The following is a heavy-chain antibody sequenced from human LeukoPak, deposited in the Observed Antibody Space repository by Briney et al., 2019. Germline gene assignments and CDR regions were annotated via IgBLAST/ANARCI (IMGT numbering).Heavy chain of an antibody. CDR2: ICAYNGNT. CDR3: ARGHPSTLDGYNRPDFVY. J-gene: IGHJ4*02. D-gene: IGHD5-24*01. CDR1: GYTFTSYG. V-gene: IGHV1-18*01. Sequence: GASEKVSCKASGYTFTSYGISWVRQAPGQALEWMGWICAYNGNTNYAQKLQGRVTMTTDTSTSTAYMELRSLRSDDTAVYYCARGHPSTLDGYNRPDFVYWGQGTLVTVSS.